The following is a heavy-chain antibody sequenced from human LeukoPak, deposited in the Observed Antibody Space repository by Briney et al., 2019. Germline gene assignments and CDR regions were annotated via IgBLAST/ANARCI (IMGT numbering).Heavy chain of an antibody. Sequence: GASVKVSCKASEYTFSGYYFSWMRRATGQGLEWMGWIDPDNGNTNFAQKFQGRVTLTRATSISTVYMELTSLRFDDTAVYYCARGDDYGSPKLFTEWGQGTLVTVSS. V-gene: IGHV1-2*02. CDR3: ARGDDYGSPKLFTE. J-gene: IGHJ4*02. CDR2: IDPDNGNT. D-gene: IGHD3-10*01. CDR1: EYTFSGYY.